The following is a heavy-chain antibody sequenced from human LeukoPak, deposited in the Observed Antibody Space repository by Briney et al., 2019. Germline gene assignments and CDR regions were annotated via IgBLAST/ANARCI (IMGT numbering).Heavy chain of an antibody. D-gene: IGHD2-21*01. CDR2: IYYSGST. CDR3: ARVADRYGGGIDP. CDR1: GGSISSSSYY. Sequence: PSETLSLTFTVSGGSISSSSYYWGWICQPPGKGLEWIGSIYYSGSTYYNPSLKSRVTISVDTSKNQFSLKLSSVTAADTAVYYCARVADRYGGGIDPWGQGTLVTVSS. J-gene: IGHJ5*02. V-gene: IGHV4-39*07.